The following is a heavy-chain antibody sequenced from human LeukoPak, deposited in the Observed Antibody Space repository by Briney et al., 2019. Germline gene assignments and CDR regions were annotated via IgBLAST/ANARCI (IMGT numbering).Heavy chain of an antibody. Sequence: SETPSLTCTVSGGSISSYYWSWIRQPPGKGLEWIGYIYYSGSTNYNPSLKSRVTISVDTSKNQFSLKLSSVTAADTAVYYCARLIAAWTDYYMDVWGKGTTVTVSS. CDR1: GGSISSYY. CDR3: ARLIAAWTDYYMDV. CDR2: IYYSGST. D-gene: IGHD3/OR15-3a*01. J-gene: IGHJ6*03. V-gene: IGHV4-59*08.